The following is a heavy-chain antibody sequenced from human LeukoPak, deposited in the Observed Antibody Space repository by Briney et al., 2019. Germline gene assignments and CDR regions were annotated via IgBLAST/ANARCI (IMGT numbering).Heavy chain of an antibody. CDR3: VKDLEKVVPTTPGD. CDR1: GFTFDDYA. J-gene: IGHJ4*02. V-gene: IGHV3-43D*03. CDR2: ISWDGGTT. Sequence: PGGSLRLSCAASGFTFDDYAMHWVRQAPGKGLEWVCLISWDGGTTYYADSVKGRFTISRDNTKNSLYLQMNSLRAEDTALYYCVKDLEKVVPTTPGDWGQGTLVTVSS. D-gene: IGHD2-15*01.